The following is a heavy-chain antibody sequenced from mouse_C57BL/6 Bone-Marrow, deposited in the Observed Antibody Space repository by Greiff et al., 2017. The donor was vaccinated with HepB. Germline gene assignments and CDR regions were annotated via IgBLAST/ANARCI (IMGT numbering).Heavy chain of an antibody. D-gene: IGHD2-4*01. CDR3: ARGALYYDYDWFAY. V-gene: IGHV1-22*01. J-gene: IGHJ3*01. CDR1: GYTFTDYN. CDR2: INPNNGGT. Sequence: EVQLQQSGPELVKPGASVKMSCKASGYTFTDYNMHWVKQSHGKSLEWIGYINPNNGGTSYNQKFKGKATLTVNKSSSTAYMELRSLTSEDSAVYYCARGALYYDYDWFAYWGQGTLVTVSA.